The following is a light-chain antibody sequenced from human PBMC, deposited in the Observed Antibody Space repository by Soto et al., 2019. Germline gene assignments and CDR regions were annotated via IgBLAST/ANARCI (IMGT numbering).Light chain of an antibody. J-gene: IGLJ2*01. CDR2: EVS. Sequence: QSALTQPASVSGSPGQSITISCTGTSSDVGAYNYVSWYQQHPGKAPKLMIFEVSDRPSGVSNRFSGSKSGNTASLTISWLQTEDEADYYFSSYTSSNTLVFGGGTKVTVL. CDR3: SSYTSSNTLV. V-gene: IGLV2-14*01. CDR1: SSDVGAYNY.